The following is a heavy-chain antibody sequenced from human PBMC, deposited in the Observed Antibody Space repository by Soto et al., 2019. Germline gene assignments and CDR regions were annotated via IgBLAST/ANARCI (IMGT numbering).Heavy chain of an antibody. Sequence: GESLKISCKGSGYSFTSYWIGWVRQMPGKGLEWMGIIYPGDSDTRYSPSFQGQVTISADKSISTAYLQWSSLKASDTAMYYCARLDVDSSGYNYYYGMDVWGQGTTVTVSS. V-gene: IGHV5-51*01. CDR3: ARLDVDSSGYNYYYGMDV. CDR2: IYPGDSDT. D-gene: IGHD3-22*01. J-gene: IGHJ6*02. CDR1: GYSFTSYW.